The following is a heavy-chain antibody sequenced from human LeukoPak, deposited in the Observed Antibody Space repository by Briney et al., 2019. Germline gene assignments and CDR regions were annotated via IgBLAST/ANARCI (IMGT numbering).Heavy chain of an antibody. V-gene: IGHV4-39*01. CDR1: GGSISSSSYY. CDR3: ARQLYSSGSYYAPMDV. D-gene: IGHD3-10*01. Sequence: SETLSLTCTVSGGSISSSSYYWGWVRQPPGKGLEWIGSIHYSGSTYHDPSLKSRVTVSLDTSKNQFSLKLSSVTATDTAVYYCARQLYSSGSYYAPMDVWGKGTTVTISS. J-gene: IGHJ6*03. CDR2: IHYSGST.